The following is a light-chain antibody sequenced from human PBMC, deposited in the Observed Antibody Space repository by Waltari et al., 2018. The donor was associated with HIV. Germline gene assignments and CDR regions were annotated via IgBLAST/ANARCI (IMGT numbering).Light chain of an antibody. Sequence: QSVLTPPPSASGAPGQQFTIYCSGSRYNIGSNYVYWYQQLPGAAPKLLIYRNNQRPAGVPDRFSGSKSGTSASLAVSGLRSEDEGHYYCATWDDSLSGRVFGGGTKLTVL. V-gene: IGLV1-47*01. CDR2: RNN. CDR1: RYNIGSNY. J-gene: IGLJ3*02. CDR3: ATWDDSLSGRV.